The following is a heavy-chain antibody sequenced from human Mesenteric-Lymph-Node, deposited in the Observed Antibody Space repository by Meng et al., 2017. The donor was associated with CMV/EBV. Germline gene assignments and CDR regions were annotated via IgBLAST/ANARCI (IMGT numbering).Heavy chain of an antibody. Sequence: GESLKISCKGSGYSFTSYWIGWVRQMPGKGLEWMGIIYPADSDTRYNPSFQGQVTISADKSIRTAYLQWSSLQASDTAMYYCARHEYLERPAEYWGQGTLVTVSS. CDR2: IYPADSDT. CDR3: ARHEYLERPAEY. V-gene: IGHV5-51*01. J-gene: IGHJ4*02. CDR1: GYSFTSYW. D-gene: IGHD2/OR15-2a*01.